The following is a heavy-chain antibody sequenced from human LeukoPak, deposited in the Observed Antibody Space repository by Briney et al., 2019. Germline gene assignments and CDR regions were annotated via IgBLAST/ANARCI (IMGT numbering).Heavy chain of an antibody. V-gene: IGHV1-69*13. CDR1: GGTSSSYA. D-gene: IGHD3-9*01. CDR2: IIPIFGTA. Sequence: SVKVSCKASGGTSSSYAISWVRQAPGQGLEWMGGIIPIFGTANYAQKFQGRVTITADESTSTAYMGLSSLRSEDTAVYYCARAGSEGGDILTGYPFDYWGQGTLVTVSS. CDR3: ARAGSEGGDILTGYPFDY. J-gene: IGHJ4*02.